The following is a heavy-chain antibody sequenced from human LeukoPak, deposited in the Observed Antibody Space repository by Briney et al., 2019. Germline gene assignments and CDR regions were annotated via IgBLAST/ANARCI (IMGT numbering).Heavy chain of an antibody. J-gene: IGHJ4*02. CDR3: AKTSRGNSGYDSPFDY. V-gene: IGHV3-23*01. CDR1: GFTFSTYA. CDR2: VRGSGSRT. D-gene: IGHD5-12*01. Sequence: GGSLRLSCAASGFTFSTYAMSWVRQALEKGLEWVSRVRGSGSRTDYADSVKGRFTISRDDSKHTLYLQTNSLRAEDTAVYYCAKTSRGNSGYDSPFDYWGQGTLVTVCS.